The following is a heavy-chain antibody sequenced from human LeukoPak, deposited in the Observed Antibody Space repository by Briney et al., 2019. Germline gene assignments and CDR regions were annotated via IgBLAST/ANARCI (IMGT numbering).Heavy chain of an antibody. CDR3: ARVPYYYYMDV. Sequence: PGGSLRLSCAASGFTFSSYAMHWVRQAPGKALEYVSAISSNGGSTYYANSVKGRFTISRDNSKNTLYLQMGSLRAEDMAVYYCARVPYYYYMDVWGKGTTVTVS. V-gene: IGHV3-64*01. J-gene: IGHJ6*03. CDR1: GFTFSSYA. CDR2: ISSNGGST.